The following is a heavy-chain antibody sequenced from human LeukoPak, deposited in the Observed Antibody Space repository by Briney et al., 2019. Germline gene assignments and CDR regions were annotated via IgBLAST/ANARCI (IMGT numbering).Heavy chain of an antibody. Sequence: GGSLRLSCAASGFTFSSYWMHWVRQAPGKGLVWVSRINSDGSSTSYADSVKGRFTISRDNAKNTLYLQMNSLRAEDTAVYYCARALRNYYGTGSYEDYWGQGTLVTVSS. J-gene: IGHJ4*02. CDR3: ARALRNYYGTGSYEDY. D-gene: IGHD3-10*01. CDR1: GFTFSSYW. CDR2: INSDGSST. V-gene: IGHV3-74*01.